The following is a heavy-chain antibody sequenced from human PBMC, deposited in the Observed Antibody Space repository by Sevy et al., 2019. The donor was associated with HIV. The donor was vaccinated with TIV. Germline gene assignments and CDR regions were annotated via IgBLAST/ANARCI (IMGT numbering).Heavy chain of an antibody. D-gene: IGHD1-1*01. CDR2: IYPDDSDT. J-gene: IGHJ1*01. V-gene: IGHV5-51*01. CDR1: GYSVATYW. CDR3: ARRYSATTHFLH. Sequence: GESLKISCKGSGYSVATYWIGWVRQMPGKGLEGMGVIYPDDSDTRYSPSFQGHVTISADKSISAAYLQWNSLKASDTAMYYCARRYSATTHFLHRGQRTLVTFSS.